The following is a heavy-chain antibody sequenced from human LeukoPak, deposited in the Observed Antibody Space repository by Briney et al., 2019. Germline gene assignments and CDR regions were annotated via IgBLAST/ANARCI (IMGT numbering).Heavy chain of an antibody. CDR2: IYYRGST. D-gene: IGHD6-19*01. J-gene: IGHJ4*02. Sequence: SETLSLTCTVSGGSISSGDYYWSWIRQPPGKGLEWIGYIYYRGSTYYNPSLKSRVTISVDTSKNQFSLKLSSVTAADTAVYYCARAPGIAVAGFDYWGQGTLVTVSS. CDR3: ARAPGIAVAGFDY. V-gene: IGHV4-30-4*01. CDR1: GGSISSGDYY.